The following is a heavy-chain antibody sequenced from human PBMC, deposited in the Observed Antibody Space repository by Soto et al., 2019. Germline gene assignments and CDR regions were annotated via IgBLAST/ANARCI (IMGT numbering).Heavy chain of an antibody. Sequence: EVVLMEAGGVSVKPGGSLRLSCVASGFTFRNQDMRWVRQAPGKGLEWVAGISGSGGVTYYGDSVKGRFTSSRDNSKNTVYLQMNSLRANDTAVYFCAKDRKFRSYYESAGHYNNWGQGTLVTVSS. J-gene: IGHJ4*02. D-gene: IGHD3-10*01. CDR1: GFTFRNQD. CDR3: AKDRKFRSYYESAGHYNN. V-gene: IGHV3-23*02. CDR2: ISGSGGVT.